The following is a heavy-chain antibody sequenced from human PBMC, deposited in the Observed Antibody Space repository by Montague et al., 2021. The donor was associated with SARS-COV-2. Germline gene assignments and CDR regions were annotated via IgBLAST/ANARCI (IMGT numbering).Heavy chain of an antibody. CDR1: GFSLSTSGVG. D-gene: IGHD1-26*01. CDR3: AHRRGLLLSDALDI. J-gene: IGHJ3*02. Sequence: PALVKPTQTLTLTCTFSGFSLSTSGVGVGWIRQPPGKALEWLALIYWDDDKRYSTSLKSRLTITKDTSKNQVVLTMTNMDPVDTATYYCAHRRGLLLSDALDIWGQGTMVTVSS. V-gene: IGHV2-5*02. CDR2: IYWDDDK.